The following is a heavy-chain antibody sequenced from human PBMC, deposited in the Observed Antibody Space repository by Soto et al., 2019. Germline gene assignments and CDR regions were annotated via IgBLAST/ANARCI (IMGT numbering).Heavy chain of an antibody. D-gene: IGHD4-17*01. CDR3: VRGGYRSGYGDYGGLFDY. CDR2: IYYSGST. V-gene: IGHV4-31*01. CDR1: GGSISSGGYY. J-gene: IGHJ4*02. Sequence: QVQLQESGPGLVKPSQTLSLTCTVSGGSISSGGYYWSWIRQHPGKGLEWIGYIYYSGSTYYNPSLKSPVNISVSPAKNPFSLKASSVTAADTAVYYCVRGGYRSGYGDYGGLFDYWGQGTLVTVSS.